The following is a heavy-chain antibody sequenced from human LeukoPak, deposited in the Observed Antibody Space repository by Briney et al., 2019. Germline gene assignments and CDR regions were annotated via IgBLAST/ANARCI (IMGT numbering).Heavy chain of an antibody. CDR1: GFTFTSSA. CDR2: IVVGSGNT. D-gene: IGHD6-13*01. Sequence: SVKVSCKASGFTFTSSAMQWVRQARGQRLEWIGWIVVGSGNTNYAQKFQERVTITRDMSTSTAYMELSSLRSEDTAVYYCAASPKLGYSSSWFDYWGQGTLVTVSS. CDR3: AASPKLGYSSSWFDY. V-gene: IGHV1-58*02. J-gene: IGHJ4*02.